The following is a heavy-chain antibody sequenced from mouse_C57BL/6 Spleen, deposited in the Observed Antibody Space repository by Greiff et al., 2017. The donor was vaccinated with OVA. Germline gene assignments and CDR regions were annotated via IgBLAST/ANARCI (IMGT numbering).Heavy chain of an antibody. CDR3: ARNRDYDRYYFDY. Sequence: QVQLQQPGAELVKPGASVKLSCKASGYTFTSYWMQWVKQRPGQGLEWIGEIDPSDSYTNYNQKFKGKATWTVDTSSSTAYMQLSSLTSEDSAVYYCARNRDYDRYYFDYWGQGTTLTVSS. J-gene: IGHJ2*01. CDR1: GYTFTSYW. V-gene: IGHV1-50*01. CDR2: IDPSDSYT. D-gene: IGHD2-4*01.